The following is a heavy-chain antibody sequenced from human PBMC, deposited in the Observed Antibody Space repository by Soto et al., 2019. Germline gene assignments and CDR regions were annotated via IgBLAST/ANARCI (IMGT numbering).Heavy chain of an antibody. D-gene: IGHD4-17*01. CDR2: INAVNGNT. Sequence: QVQLVQSGAEVKKTGASVKVSCKASGYHFSNYAMHWVRQAPGQRLEWVGRINAVNGNTKYSEKFQDRVTIMRDTSASTAYMELNSLRAEDTAVYYCATATTVATAWYFDLWGRGTLVTVSS. CDR1: GYHFSNYA. V-gene: IGHV1-3*01. CDR3: ATATTVATAWYFDL. J-gene: IGHJ2*01.